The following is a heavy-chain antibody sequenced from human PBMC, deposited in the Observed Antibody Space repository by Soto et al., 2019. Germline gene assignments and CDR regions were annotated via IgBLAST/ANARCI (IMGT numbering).Heavy chain of an antibody. CDR3: ARRSGGGYLTLGY. CDR1: GGSISSPYY. D-gene: IGHD1-26*01. Sequence: QLQLLDSGPGLVKPSETLSLTCTVSGGSISSPYYWGWIRQSPGKGLEWIGDIYYGGSTYYNPSLKSRVTISVDTSKNQFSLKLSSVTAADTAVYYCARRSGGGYLTLGYWGQGTLVTVSS. J-gene: IGHJ4*02. V-gene: IGHV4-39*01. CDR2: IYYGGST.